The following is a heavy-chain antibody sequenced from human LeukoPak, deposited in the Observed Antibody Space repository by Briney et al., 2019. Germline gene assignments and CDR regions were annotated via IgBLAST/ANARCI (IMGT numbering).Heavy chain of an antibody. V-gene: IGHV4-39*01. CDR1: GGSISSSSYY. Sequence: SETLSLTCTVSGGSISSSSYYWGWIRQPPGKGLEWIGSIYYSGSTYYNPSLKSRVTISVDTSKNQFSLKLSSVTAADTAVYYCARQYGGYDGNFDYWGQGTLVTVSS. CDR2: IYYSGST. J-gene: IGHJ4*02. D-gene: IGHD5-12*01. CDR3: ARQYGGYDGNFDY.